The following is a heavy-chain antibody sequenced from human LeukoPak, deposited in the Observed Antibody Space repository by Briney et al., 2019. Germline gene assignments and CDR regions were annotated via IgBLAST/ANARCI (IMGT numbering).Heavy chain of an antibody. CDR3: ARLSYDYVWGSYRYHYYYMDV. CDR1: GGSFSGYY. CDR2: INHSGST. D-gene: IGHD3-16*02. J-gene: IGHJ6*03. Sequence: SSETLSLTCAVYGGSFSGYYWSWIRQPPGKGLEWIGEINHSGSTNYNPSLKSRVTISVDTSKNQFSLKLSSVTAADTAVYYCARLSYDYVWGSYRYHYYYMDVWGKGTTVTISS. V-gene: IGHV4-34*01.